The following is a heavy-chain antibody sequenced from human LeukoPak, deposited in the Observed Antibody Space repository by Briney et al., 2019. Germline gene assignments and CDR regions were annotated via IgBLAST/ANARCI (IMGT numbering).Heavy chain of an antibody. CDR3: ARETMITYYFDY. Sequence: SETLSLTCSVSGGSISSYYWSWIRQPPGKGLEWIGYIYYSGSTNYNPSLKSRVTISVDTSKNQFSLRLSSVTAADTAVYYCARETMITYYFDYWGQGTLVTVSS. J-gene: IGHJ4*02. CDR1: GGSISSYY. D-gene: IGHD3-16*01. V-gene: IGHV4-59*13. CDR2: IYYSGST.